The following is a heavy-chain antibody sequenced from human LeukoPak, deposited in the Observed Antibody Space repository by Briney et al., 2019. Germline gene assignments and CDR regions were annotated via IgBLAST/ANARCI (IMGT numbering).Heavy chain of an antibody. Sequence: GGSLRLSCAASGFTFSSYAMHWVRQAPGKGLEWVAVISYDGSNKYYADSVKGRFTISRDNSKNTLYLQMNSLRAEDTAVYYCARTGDYYGSAAFDYWGQGTLVTVSS. V-gene: IGHV3-30-3*01. CDR3: ARTGDYYGSAAFDY. CDR2: ISYDGSNK. J-gene: IGHJ4*02. D-gene: IGHD3-10*01. CDR1: GFTFSSYA.